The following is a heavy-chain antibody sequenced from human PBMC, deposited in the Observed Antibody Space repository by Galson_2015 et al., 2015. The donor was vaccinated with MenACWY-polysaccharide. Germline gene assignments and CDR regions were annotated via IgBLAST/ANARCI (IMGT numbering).Heavy chain of an antibody. J-gene: IGHJ4*02. D-gene: IGHD4-11*01. CDR3: ARGVYSLDS. CDR1: GLSLRDYA. V-gene: IGHV3-23*01. CDR2: IATRADRT. Sequence: SLRLSCAASGLSLRDYAVSWVRQAPGKGLEWVSGIATRADRTYYTDSVKGRFTIYRDTSKNTVYLQMNCLRAEDTAVYYCARGVYSLDSWGQGTLVTVSS.